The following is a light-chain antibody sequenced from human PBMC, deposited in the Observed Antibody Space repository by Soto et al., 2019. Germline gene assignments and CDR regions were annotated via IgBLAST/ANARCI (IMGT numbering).Light chain of an antibody. V-gene: IGLV1-44*01. Sequence: QSVLTQPPSASGTPGQRVTISCSGSSSNVGSNTVNWYQQLPGTAPKLLIYNNNQRPSGVPDRFSASNAGTSASLAISRLQDEDEAYYCCAAWNNSLNGLVFGTGTKVTVL. CDR2: NNN. CDR1: SSNVGSNT. CDR3: AAWNNSLNGLV. J-gene: IGLJ1*01.